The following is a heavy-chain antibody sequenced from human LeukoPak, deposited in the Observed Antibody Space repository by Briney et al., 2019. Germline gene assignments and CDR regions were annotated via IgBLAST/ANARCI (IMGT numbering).Heavy chain of an antibody. V-gene: IGHV3-7*01. D-gene: IGHD6-13*01. CDR3: ARDRGAVAFAN. CDR1: GFTFSNYW. Sequence: PGGSLRLSCEASGFTFSNYWMSWVRQAPGKGLEWVASIKVDGSEKYYVDSVKGRFTISRDNAKNSLYLQMNSLRAEDTAVYYCARDRGAVAFANWGQGTLVTVSS. J-gene: IGHJ4*02. CDR2: IKVDGSEK.